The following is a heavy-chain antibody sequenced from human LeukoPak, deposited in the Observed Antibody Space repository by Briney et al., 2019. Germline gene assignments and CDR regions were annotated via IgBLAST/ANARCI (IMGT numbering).Heavy chain of an antibody. CDR2: ISYDESQK. V-gene: IGHV3-30-3*01. D-gene: IGHD6-13*01. CDR1: GFTLSSLT. J-gene: IGHJ4*02. CDR3: ARAYDSSWHNFDY. Sequence: PGGSLRLSCAASGFTLSSLTMHWVRHNPGKGLEWVAVISYDESQKWYADSVKGRFTISRDISKNTLYLEMDSLRREDTAVYYCARAYDSSWHNFDYWGQGSLVTVSS.